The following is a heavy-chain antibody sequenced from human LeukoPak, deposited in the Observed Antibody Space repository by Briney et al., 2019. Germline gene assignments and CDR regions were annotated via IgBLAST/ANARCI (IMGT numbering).Heavy chain of an antibody. CDR2: ISGSGDST. D-gene: IGHD3-3*01. V-gene: IGHV3-23*01. J-gene: IGHJ4*02. CDR3: AKDQYYDFWSGYPPIDY. CDR1: GFTFSSYA. Sequence: GGSLRLSCAASGFTFSSYAMSWVRQAPGKGLEWVSAISGSGDSTYYADSVKGRFTISRDNSKNTLYLQMNSLRAEDTAVYYCAKDQYYDFWSGYPPIDYWGQGTLVTVSS.